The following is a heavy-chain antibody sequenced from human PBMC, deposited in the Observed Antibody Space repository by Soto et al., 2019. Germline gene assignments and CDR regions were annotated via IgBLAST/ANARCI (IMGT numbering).Heavy chain of an antibody. V-gene: IGHV3-74*01. CDR1: GFTFSSFW. Sequence: EVQLVESGGGLVQPGGSLGLSCAASGFTFSSFWMHWVRQAPGKGLVWVSRMNSDGSITNYADSVRGLFTISRDNAKNTLYLQMNSLRAEDTAVYYCTRSGDADYAQRSDAFDIWAQGTLVTVSS. D-gene: IGHD4-17*01. CDR3: TRSGDADYAQRSDAFDI. CDR2: MNSDGSIT. J-gene: IGHJ3*02.